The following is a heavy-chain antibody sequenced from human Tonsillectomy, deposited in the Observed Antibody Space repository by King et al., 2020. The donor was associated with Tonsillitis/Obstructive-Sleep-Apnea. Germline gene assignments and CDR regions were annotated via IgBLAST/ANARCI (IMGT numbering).Heavy chain of an antibody. D-gene: IGHD3-22*01. Sequence: QLVQSGAEVKKPGASVKVSCKASGYTFTSYDITWVRQAPGQGLEWMGWSRPNNGDTNYAQKLQGRVTMTSDTSTSTAYMELRSLRSDDTAVYYCAREYYDSSGYYQGYFQQGGRGTLVPVS. CDR3: AREYYDSSGYYQGYFQQ. CDR1: GYTFTSYD. CDR2: SRPNNGDT. J-gene: IGHJ1*01. V-gene: IGHV1-18*01.